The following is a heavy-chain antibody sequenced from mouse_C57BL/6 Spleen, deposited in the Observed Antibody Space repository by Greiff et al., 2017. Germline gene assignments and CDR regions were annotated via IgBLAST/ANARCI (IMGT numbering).Heavy chain of an antibody. CDR1: GYTFTNYW. J-gene: IGHJ2*01. Sequence: VQLQQSGAELVRPGTSVKMSCKASGYTFTNYWMGWAKQRPGHGLEWIGNIYPGGGYTNYNEKFKGKATLTADKSSSTAYMQVSSLTSADSAIXECASSDGYYFDDWGKGTTLTVSS. D-gene: IGHD2-3*01. CDR2: IYPGGGYT. V-gene: IGHV1-63*01. CDR3: ASSDGYYFDD.